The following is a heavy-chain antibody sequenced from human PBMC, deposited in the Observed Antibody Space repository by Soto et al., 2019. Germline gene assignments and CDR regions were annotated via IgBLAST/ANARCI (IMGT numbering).Heavy chain of an antibody. J-gene: IGHJ4*02. CDR3: ASGVEYYLDY. CDR1: GGTFSSYT. D-gene: IGHD3-3*01. Sequence: QVQLVQSGAEVKKAGSSVKVSCKASGGTFSSYTISWVRQTPGQGREWMGRIIPILVIAINEQKFQGRVTITADKSTSTTYMELISLRYEDTALYYCASGVEYYLDYWGQGTL. V-gene: IGHV1-69*02. CDR2: IIPILVIA.